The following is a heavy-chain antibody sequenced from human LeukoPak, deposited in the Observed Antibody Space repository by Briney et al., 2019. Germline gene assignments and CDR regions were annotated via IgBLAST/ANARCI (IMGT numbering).Heavy chain of an antibody. CDR3: AKVGDSGSSKTHWFDP. D-gene: IGHD3-10*01. V-gene: IGHV3-64*01. J-gene: IGHJ5*02. Sequence: GGSLRLSCAASGFTFSSYAMHWVRQAPGKGLEYVSAISSNGGSTYYANSVKGRFTISRDNSKNTLYLQMNSLRAEDTAVYYCAKVGDSGSSKTHWFDPWGQGTLVTVSS. CDR1: GFTFSSYA. CDR2: ISSNGGST.